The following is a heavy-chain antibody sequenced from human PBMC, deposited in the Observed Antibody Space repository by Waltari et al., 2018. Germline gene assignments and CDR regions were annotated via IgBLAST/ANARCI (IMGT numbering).Heavy chain of an antibody. CDR1: GFPFRSYG. CDR2: IRYDGSNK. D-gene: IGHD4-4*01. J-gene: IGHJ2*01. V-gene: IGHV3-30*02. Sequence: QVQLVESGGGVVQPGGSLRLSCAASGFPFRSYGLPWVPPAPGKGLEWVAFIRYDGSNKYYADSVKGRFTISRDNSKNTLYLQMNSLRAEDTAVYYCAKGFTTIIWYFDLWGRGTLVTVSS. CDR3: AKGFTTIIWYFDL.